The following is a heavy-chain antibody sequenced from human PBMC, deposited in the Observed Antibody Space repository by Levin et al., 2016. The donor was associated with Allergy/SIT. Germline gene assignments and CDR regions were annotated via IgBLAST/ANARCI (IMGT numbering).Heavy chain of an antibody. Sequence: VRQAPGKGLEWIGEIYHSGSTNYNPSLKSRVTISVDKSKNQFSLKLSSVTAADTAVYYCATVSKGSLYYYGMDVWGQGTTVTVSS. CDR2: IYHSGST. V-gene: IGHV4-4*02. J-gene: IGHJ6*02. CDR3: ATVSKGSLYYYGMDV.